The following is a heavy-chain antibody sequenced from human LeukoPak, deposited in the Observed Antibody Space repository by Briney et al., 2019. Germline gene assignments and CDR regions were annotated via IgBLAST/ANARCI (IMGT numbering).Heavy chain of an antibody. CDR1: GFTFSSYG. CDR2: IRYDGSNK. Sequence: GGSLRLSCAASGFTFSSYGMGWVRQAPGKGLGWVAFIRYDGSNKYYADSVKGRFTSSRDNSKNTLYLQMNSPRAEDTAVYYCAKDPGPTYYYDSSGYFHYWGQGTLVTVSS. D-gene: IGHD3-22*01. V-gene: IGHV3-30*02. J-gene: IGHJ4*02. CDR3: AKDPGPTYYYDSSGYFHY.